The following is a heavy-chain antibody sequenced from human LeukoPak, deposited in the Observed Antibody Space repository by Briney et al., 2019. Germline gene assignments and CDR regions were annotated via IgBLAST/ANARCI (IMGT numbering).Heavy chain of an antibody. D-gene: IGHD2-15*01. CDR1: GFTFSSYW. V-gene: IGHV3-7*01. J-gene: IGHJ6*03. Sequence: GGSLRLSCAASGFTFSSYWMSWVRQAPGKGLEWVAKIKQDGSEKYYVDSVKGRFTISRDNAKNSLYLQMNSLRAEDTAVYYCARDTADASGGSCYSPLGFYYYMDVWGKGTTVTVSS. CDR3: ARDTADASGGSCYSPLGFYYYMDV. CDR2: IKQDGSEK.